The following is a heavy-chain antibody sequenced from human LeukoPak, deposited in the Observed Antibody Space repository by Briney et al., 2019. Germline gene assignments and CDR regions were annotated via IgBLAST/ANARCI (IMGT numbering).Heavy chain of an antibody. D-gene: IGHD3-10*01. J-gene: IGHJ5*02. Sequence: PSETLSLTCAVSGYSISSGYYWGWIRQPPGKGLEWIGSIYHSGSTYYNPSLKSRVTISVDTSKNQFSPKLSSVTAADTAVYYCARDITMVRGVIIPRWFDPWGQGTLVTVSS. CDR1: GYSISSGYY. V-gene: IGHV4-38-2*02. CDR3: ARDITMVRGVIIPRWFDP. CDR2: IYHSGST.